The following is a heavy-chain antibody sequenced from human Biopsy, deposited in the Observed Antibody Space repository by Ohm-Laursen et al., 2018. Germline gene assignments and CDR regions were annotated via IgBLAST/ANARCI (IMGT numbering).Heavy chain of an antibody. CDR1: GGSISSFY. J-gene: IGHJ4*02. CDR2: ISDSGST. V-gene: IGHV4-59*08. Sequence: SETLSPTCPVSGGSISSFYWTWIRQPPGKGPEWIGDISDSGSTNYKPSLKSRVIISVDTSKNQFSLNLSSVTAADTAVYYCARRGSGGRSFDHWGQGTLVTVSS. CDR3: ARRGSGGRSFDH. D-gene: IGHD2-15*01.